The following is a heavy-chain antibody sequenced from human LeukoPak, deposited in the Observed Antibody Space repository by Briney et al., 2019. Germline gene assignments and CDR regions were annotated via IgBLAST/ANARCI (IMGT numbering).Heavy chain of an antibody. CDR2: IRYDGSNK. CDR1: GFTFSIYR. V-gene: IGHV3-30*02. CDR3: ALKDCSSTSCPYYYYYYMDV. Sequence: GGSLRLSCADSGFTFSIYRMNWVRQAPGKGLEWVAFIRYDGSNKYYADSVKGRFTISRDNSKNTLYLQMNSLRAEDTAVYYCALKDCSSTSCPYYYYYYMDVWGKGTTVTVSS. D-gene: IGHD2-2*01. J-gene: IGHJ6*03.